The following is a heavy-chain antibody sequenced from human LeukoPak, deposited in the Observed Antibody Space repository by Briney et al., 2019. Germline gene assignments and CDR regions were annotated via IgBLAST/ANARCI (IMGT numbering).Heavy chain of an antibody. CDR2: IYYSGNT. Sequence: SETLSLTCTVSGGSISSSSYYWGWIRQPPGKGLEWIGSIYYSGNTYYNASLKSQVSISIDTSKDQFSLRLTSVTAADTAVYYCARQTGSGLFILPGGQGSLVTVSS. CDR3: ARQTGSGLFILP. CDR1: GGSISSSSYY. J-gene: IGHJ4*02. D-gene: IGHD3/OR15-3a*01. V-gene: IGHV4-39*01.